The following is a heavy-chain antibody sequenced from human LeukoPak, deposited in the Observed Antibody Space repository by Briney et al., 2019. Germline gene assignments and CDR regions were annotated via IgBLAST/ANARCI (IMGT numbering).Heavy chain of an antibody. V-gene: IGHV3-9*01. CDR1: GFAFDDYS. Sequence: GGSLRLSCAVSGFAFDDYSMHWFRRAPGKGLEWFSGISWNSGSTGYADSVKGRFTISRDNAKNSLYLQVNSLRAEDTAVYYCARDEPGFGEFLLYWGQGILVTVSS. J-gene: IGHJ4*02. CDR3: ARDEPGFGEFLLY. CDR2: ISWNSGST. D-gene: IGHD3-10*01.